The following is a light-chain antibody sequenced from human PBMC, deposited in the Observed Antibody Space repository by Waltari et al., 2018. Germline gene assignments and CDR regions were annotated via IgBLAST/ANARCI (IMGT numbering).Light chain of an antibody. CDR3: QQRSNWPPIT. J-gene: IGKJ5*01. V-gene: IGKV3-11*01. CDR2: DAS. Sequence: EIVLTQSPATLSLSPGERVTLSCRASQSVSSYLAWYQQKPGQAPRLLIYDASNRATGIPGRFSGSGSGTDFTLTISSLEPEDFAVYYCQQRSNWPPITFGQGTRLEIK. CDR1: QSVSSY.